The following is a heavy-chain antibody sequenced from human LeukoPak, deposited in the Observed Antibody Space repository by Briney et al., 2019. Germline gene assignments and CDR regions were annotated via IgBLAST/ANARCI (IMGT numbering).Heavy chain of an antibody. J-gene: IGHJ6*02. CDR1: GFAVSSNY. CDR2: IHSGGNT. CDR3: ARERDGYCGGDCYYYYGMDV. D-gene: IGHD2-21*02. Sequence: GGSLRLSCTASGFAVSSNYINWVRQAPGKGLEWVSVIHSGGNTYYAHSVKDRFTISRDNSKNTVYLQMDSLRAEDTALYYCARERDGYCGGDCYYYYGMDVWGQGTTVTVSS. V-gene: IGHV3-66*01.